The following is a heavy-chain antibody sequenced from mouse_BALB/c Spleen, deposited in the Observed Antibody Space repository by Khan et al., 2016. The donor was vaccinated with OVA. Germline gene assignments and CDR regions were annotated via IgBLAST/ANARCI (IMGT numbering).Heavy chain of an antibody. CDR1: GYTFTTYW. CDR3: ARRGLYGLFAY. CDR2: INPSTGYP. Sequence: QVQLQQSGAELAKPGASVKMSCTASGYTFTTYWIHWIKQRPGQGLEWIGYINPSTGYPEYNKNFKDKATLTADESSGTAYMHLNSLTSADSGVYYCARRGLYGLFAYWGQGTLVTVSA. V-gene: IGHV1-7*01. D-gene: IGHD2-10*02. J-gene: IGHJ3*01.